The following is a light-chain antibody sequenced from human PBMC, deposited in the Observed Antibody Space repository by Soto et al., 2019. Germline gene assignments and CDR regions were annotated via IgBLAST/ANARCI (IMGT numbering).Light chain of an antibody. CDR3: ETWDSNTRV. CDR2: VENSGSY. V-gene: IGLV4-60*03. CDR1: SGHNSYI. J-gene: IGLJ3*02. Sequence: QSVLTQSSSASASLGSSVKLTCTLSSGHNSYIIAWHQQRPGKAPRYLMKVENSGSYNKGSGVPDRFSGSSSGADRYLTISNLQSEDEADYYCETWDSNTRVFGGVTKLTVL.